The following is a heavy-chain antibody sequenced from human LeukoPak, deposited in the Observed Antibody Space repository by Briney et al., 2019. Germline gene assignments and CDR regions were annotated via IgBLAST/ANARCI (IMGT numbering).Heavy chain of an antibody. J-gene: IGHJ4*02. CDR2: MYYSGST. D-gene: IGHD1-1*01. CDR1: GDSISSYY. V-gene: IGHV4-59*01. CDR3: ARAGQHGPLIFDY. Sequence: SETLSLTCTVSGDSISSYYWNWIRQPPGKGLEWIGYMYYSGSTSYNPSLKSRVTISVDTPKNQFSLKLTSVTAADTAVYYCARAGQHGPLIFDYWGQGILVTVSS.